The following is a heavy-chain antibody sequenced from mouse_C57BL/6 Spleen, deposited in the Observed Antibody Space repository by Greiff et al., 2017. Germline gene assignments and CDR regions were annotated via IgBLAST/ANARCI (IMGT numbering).Heavy chain of an antibody. J-gene: IGHJ4*01. CDR3: ARYPYGYYAMDY. D-gene: IGHD1-1*02. CDR1: GYNFTSYW. V-gene: IGHV1-53*01. Sequence: QVQLQQPGTELVKPGASVKLSCKASGYNFTSYWMHWVKQRPGQGLEWIGNINPSNGGTNYNEKFKSKATLTVDKSSSTAYMQLSSLTSEDSAVYYCARYPYGYYAMDYWGQGTSVTVSS. CDR2: INPSNGGT.